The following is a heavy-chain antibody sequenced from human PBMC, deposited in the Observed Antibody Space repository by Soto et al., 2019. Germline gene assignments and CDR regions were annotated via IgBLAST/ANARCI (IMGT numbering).Heavy chain of an antibody. CDR2: IYSGGST. J-gene: IGHJ6*02. CDR3: ARDRVYGDYTRPYYYGMDV. CDR1: GFTVSSNY. D-gene: IGHD4-17*01. V-gene: IGHV3-53*01. Sequence: GGSLRLSCAASGFTVSSNYMSWVRQAPWKGLEWVSVIYSGGSTYYADSVKGRFTISRDNSKNTLYLQMNSLRAEDTAVYYCARDRVYGDYTRPYYYGMDVWGQGTTVTVSS.